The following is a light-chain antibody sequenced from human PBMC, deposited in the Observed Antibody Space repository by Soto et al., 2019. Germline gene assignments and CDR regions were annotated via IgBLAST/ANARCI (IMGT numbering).Light chain of an antibody. CDR3: VQAYNFPRT. J-gene: IGKJ1*01. CDR2: FAS. CDR1: QAINNR. Sequence: DIQLTQSPSSVSASVGDTVTITCRSSQAINNRLAWLQQQAGRAPKLLISFASTLVSGVPPRYTGSGSGTDFPLTINSLQPEDFATYYCVQAYNFPRTFGQGTRV. V-gene: IGKV1-12*01.